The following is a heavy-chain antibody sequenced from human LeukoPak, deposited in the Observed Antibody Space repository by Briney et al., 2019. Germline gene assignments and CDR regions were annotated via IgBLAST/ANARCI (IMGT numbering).Heavy chain of an antibody. V-gene: IGHV3-53*01. J-gene: IGHJ3*02. CDR2: IYSGGST. D-gene: IGHD3-22*01. CDR1: GFTFSSYS. Sequence: GGSLRLSCAASGFTFSSYSMSWVRQAPGKGLEWVSVIYSGGSTYYADSVKGRFTISRDNSKNTLYLQMNNLRAEDTAVYYCARDGRDYYDSSPGAFDIWGQGTMVTVSS. CDR3: ARDGRDYYDSSPGAFDI.